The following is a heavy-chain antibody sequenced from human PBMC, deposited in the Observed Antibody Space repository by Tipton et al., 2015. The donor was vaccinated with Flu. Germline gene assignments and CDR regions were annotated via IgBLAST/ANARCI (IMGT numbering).Heavy chain of an antibody. CDR2: IKSKTEGGTI. J-gene: IGHJ6*02. V-gene: IGHV3-15*01. D-gene: IGHD1-26*01. CDR3: ARDRVVGAAAGYYYYYYGMDV. Sequence: SLRLSCEASGFTFTNAWMSWVRQAPGKGLEWIGRIKSKTEGGTIHYAAPVKGRFIISRDDSKNTLYLQMNSLKTEDTAVYYCARDRVVGAAAGYYYYYYGMDVWDQGP. CDR1: GFTFTNAW.